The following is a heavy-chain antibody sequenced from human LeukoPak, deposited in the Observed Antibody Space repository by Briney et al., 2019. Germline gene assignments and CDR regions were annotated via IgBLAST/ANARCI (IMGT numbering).Heavy chain of an antibody. J-gene: IGHJ6*03. CDR3: ARDGVGYQLLPYYYYYYMDV. V-gene: IGHV1-8*01. CDR2: MNPNSGNT. D-gene: IGHD2-2*01. Sequence: GASVKVSCKASGYTFTSYDINWVRQATGQGLEWMGWMNPNSGNTGYAQKFQGRVTMTRNTSISTAYMELSSLRSEDTAVYYCARDGVGYQLLPYYYYYYMDVWGKGTTVTVSS. CDR1: GYTFTSYD.